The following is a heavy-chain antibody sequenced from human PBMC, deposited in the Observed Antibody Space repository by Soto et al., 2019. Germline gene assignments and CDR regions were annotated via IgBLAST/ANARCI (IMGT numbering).Heavy chain of an antibody. CDR1: AGSISSGGYY. D-gene: IGHD6-6*01. J-gene: IGHJ4*02. CDR3: ARGPTVYSSSRDHDFDY. CDR2: IYYSGST. V-gene: IGHV4-31*03. Sequence: QVQLQESGPGLVKPSQTLSLTCTVSAGSISSGGYYWSWIRQHTGKRLEWIGYIYYSGSTYYNPSLKSRVTISVDTSKNQFSLKLSSVTAADTAVYYCARGPTVYSSSRDHDFDYWGQGTLVTVSS.